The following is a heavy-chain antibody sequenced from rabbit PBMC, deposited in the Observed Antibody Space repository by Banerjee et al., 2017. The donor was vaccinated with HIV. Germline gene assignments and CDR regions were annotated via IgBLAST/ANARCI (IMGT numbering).Heavy chain of an antibody. CDR3: ARGDTSYGYVDL. Sequence: QEQLEESGGDLVKPEGSLTLTCTASGFSFSSGYVMCWVRQAPGKGLEWIACINTISADTVYATWAKGRFTFSKTSSTTVTLQMTSLTAADTATFFCARGDTSYGYVDLWGPGTLVTVS. CDR2: INTISADT. CDR1: GFSFSSGYV. D-gene: IGHD6-1*01. V-gene: IGHV1S45*01. J-gene: IGHJ4*01.